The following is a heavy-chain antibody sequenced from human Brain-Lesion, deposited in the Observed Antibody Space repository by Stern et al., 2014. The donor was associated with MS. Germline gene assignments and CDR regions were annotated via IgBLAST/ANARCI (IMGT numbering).Heavy chain of an antibody. Sequence: VQLVESGGGVVQPGRPLRLSCVASGFTFGSCAMHWVRQATGQGLEWVAGVSYDGSNKYYADSVKGRFTISRDNSQNTLYMQMSSLRPEDTAVYYCAKDRQYLTYFFDHWGQGSLVTVSS. V-gene: IGHV3-30*18. D-gene: IGHD2/OR15-2a*01. CDR1: GFTFGSCA. CDR3: AKDRQYLTYFFDH. CDR2: VSYDGSNK. J-gene: IGHJ5*02.